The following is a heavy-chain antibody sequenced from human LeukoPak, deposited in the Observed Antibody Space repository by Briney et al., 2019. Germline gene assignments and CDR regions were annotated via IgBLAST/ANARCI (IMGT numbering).Heavy chain of an antibody. J-gene: IGHJ4*02. V-gene: IGHV4-4*07. CDR3: ARKGSSSWYVSYGY. CDR1: GGSISSYY. D-gene: IGHD6-13*01. Sequence: PSETLSLTCTVSGGSISSYYWSWIRQPAGKGLEWIGRIYTSGSTNYNPSLKSRVTMSVDTSKNQFSLKLSSVTAADTAVYYCARKGSSSWYVSYGYWGQGTLVTVSS. CDR2: IYTSGST.